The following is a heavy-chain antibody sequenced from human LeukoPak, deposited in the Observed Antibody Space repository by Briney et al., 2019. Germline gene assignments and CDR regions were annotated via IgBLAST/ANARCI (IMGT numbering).Heavy chain of an antibody. Sequence: GESLKISCKGSGYSFTTYYIAWVRQVPGKGLEWMGFISPGDSDARYSPSFEGQVTISADKSINTAYLQWSSLKPSDTAMYYCARHYYFDYWGQGTLVAVPS. CDR1: GYSFTTYY. V-gene: IGHV5-51*01. J-gene: IGHJ4*02. CDR3: ARHYYFDY. CDR2: ISPGDSDA.